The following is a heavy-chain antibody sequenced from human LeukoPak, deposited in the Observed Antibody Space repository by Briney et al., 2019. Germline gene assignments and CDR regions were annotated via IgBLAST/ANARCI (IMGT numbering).Heavy chain of an antibody. J-gene: IGHJ3*02. D-gene: IGHD2-2*02. CDR2: IIDSGTT. CDR1: GGSFSGYF. CDR3: ATLYLVNAFDI. V-gene: IGHV4-34*12. Sequence: SETLSLTCGVSGGSFSGYFWTWIRQPPGKGLEWIGVIIDSGTTNYNPSLESRVAMSVDTSKNQVSLRLSSVTAADTAVYYCATLYLVNAFDIWGPGTLVTVSS.